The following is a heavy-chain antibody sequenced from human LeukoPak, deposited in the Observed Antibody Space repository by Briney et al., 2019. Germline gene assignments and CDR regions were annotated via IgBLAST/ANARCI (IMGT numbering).Heavy chain of an antibody. D-gene: IGHD1-26*01. Sequence: ASVKVSCKASGYTFTSYYMHWVRQAPGQGLEWMGIINPSGGSTSYAQKFQGRVTMTRDTSTSTVYMELSSLRSEDTAVYYCASDRSSGSYYFPFDYWGQGTLVTVSS. J-gene: IGHJ4*02. CDR1: GYTFTSYY. V-gene: IGHV1-46*01. CDR3: ASDRSSGSYYFPFDY. CDR2: INPSGGST.